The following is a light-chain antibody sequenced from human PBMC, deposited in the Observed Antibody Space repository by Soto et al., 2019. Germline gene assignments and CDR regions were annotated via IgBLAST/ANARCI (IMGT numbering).Light chain of an antibody. CDR2: GAS. V-gene: IGKV3-15*01. CDR1: QIVGSN. Sequence: EIVMTQSPATLSLSPGERATLSFRASQIVGSNLAWYQQKPGQAPRLLIYGASTRATGIPARFSGSGSGTELTLSISSLQPEDFAGYQCQKHDNWPATFCQGTKVDIK. CDR3: QKHDNWPAT. J-gene: IGKJ1*01.